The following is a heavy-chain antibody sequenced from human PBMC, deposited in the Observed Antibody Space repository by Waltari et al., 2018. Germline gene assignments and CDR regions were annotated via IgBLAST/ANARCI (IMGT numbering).Heavy chain of an antibody. J-gene: IGHJ1*01. Sequence: QVQLVQSGAEVKKPGASVKVSCKASGYTFTDYYMHWVRQAPGQGLEWKRLLHPQCGCTKYAEQFQVMVTMTRDTSISTAYMDLSRLRSDDTAVYYCARELTVTTTAEYFQHWGQGTLITVSS. V-gene: IGHV1-2*02. D-gene: IGHD4-17*01. CDR1: GYTFTDYY. CDR2: LHPQCGCT. CDR3: ARELTVTTTAEYFQH.